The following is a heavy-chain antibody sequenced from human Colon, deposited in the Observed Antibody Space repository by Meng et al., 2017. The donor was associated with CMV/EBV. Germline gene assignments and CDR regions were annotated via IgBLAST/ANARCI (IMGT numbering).Heavy chain of an antibody. Sequence: VTLVQSGAKGKKPGASVKVPCKSSGYTFTPYYINGVRQAPGQGLEWVGCMLPKTGALDYAQKFRGRITLTTDTSITTAYMELSGLTSDDTAVYYCIRENWYYDYWGLGTLVTVSS. D-gene: IGHD1-1*01. J-gene: IGHJ4*02. V-gene: IGHV1-2*02. CDR1: GYTFTPYY. CDR2: MLPKTGAL. CDR3: IRENWYYDY.